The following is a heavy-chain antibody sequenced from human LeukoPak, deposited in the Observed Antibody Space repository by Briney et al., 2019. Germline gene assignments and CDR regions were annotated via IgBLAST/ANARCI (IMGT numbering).Heavy chain of an antibody. J-gene: IGHJ4*02. CDR1: GGSISSYY. V-gene: IGHV4-59*01. CDR3: ARGNSYYDSSGAFDY. Sequence: SEPLSLTCTVSGGSISSYYWSWIRQPPGKGLEWIGYIHYSGSTNYNPSLKSRVSMSVDTSKNQFSQKLNSVAAADTAVYYSARGNSYYDSSGAFDYWGQGTLVTVSS. D-gene: IGHD3-22*01. CDR2: IHYSGST.